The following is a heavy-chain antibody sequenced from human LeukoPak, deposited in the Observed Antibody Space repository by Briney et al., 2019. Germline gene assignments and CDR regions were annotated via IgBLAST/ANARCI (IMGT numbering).Heavy chain of an antibody. D-gene: IGHD4-17*01. CDR3: ARDYGSHGEYFDY. V-gene: IGHV3-48*02. CDR2: ISSSSKTI. CDR1: GFTFTIYN. Sequence: GGSLRLSCTTSGFTFTIYNMNWVRQAPGKGLEWISYISSSSKTIYYADPVKGRFTISRDNAKNSLSLQMNSLRDEDAAVYYCARDYGSHGEYFDYWGQGTLVTVSS. J-gene: IGHJ4*02.